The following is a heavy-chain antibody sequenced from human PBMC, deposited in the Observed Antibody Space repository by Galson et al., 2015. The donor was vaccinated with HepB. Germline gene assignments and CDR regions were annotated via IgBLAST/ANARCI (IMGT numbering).Heavy chain of an antibody. J-gene: IGHJ4*02. CDR1: GYTFTSYA. CDR3: ARGEYSGYRLGVLVYFDY. Sequence: SVKVSCKASGYTFTSYAMHWVRQAPGQRLEWMGWINAGNGNTKYSQKFQGRVTITRDTSASTAYMELSSLRSEDTAVYYCARGEYSGYRLGVLVYFDYWGQGTLVTVSS. D-gene: IGHD5-12*01. V-gene: IGHV1-3*01. CDR2: INAGNGNT.